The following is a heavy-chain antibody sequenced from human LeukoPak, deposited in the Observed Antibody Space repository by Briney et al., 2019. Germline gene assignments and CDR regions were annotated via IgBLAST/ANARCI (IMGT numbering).Heavy chain of an antibody. J-gene: IGHJ3*01. D-gene: IGHD5-24*01. V-gene: IGHV6-1*01. CDR1: GDSISGTTVA. CDR2: TLYRSKWLF. CDR3: TRGPDNLLHGRAFDF. Sequence: SQTLSLTCAISGDSISGTTVAWNWVRLSPSRGLEWLGRTLYRSKWLFDYAPSVKGRLIINPDTSKNLFSLQLESVTPEDTALYYCTRGPDNLLHGRAFDFWGQGTMVTVSS.